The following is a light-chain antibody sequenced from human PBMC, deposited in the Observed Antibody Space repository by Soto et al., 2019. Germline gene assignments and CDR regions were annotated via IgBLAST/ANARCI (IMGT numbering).Light chain of an antibody. CDR1: QSISIN. J-gene: IGKJ2*01. V-gene: IGKV1-39*01. CDR2: AAS. Sequence: DILLTQSPTSLSASVGDTVTITCRASQSISINLNWYQHRPGEAPKVLIYAASTLATGAPSRFSGTGVGTDFTLTISSLQLEDSATYYCQQTYTTRVYTFGQGTKLEFK. CDR3: QQTYTTRVYT.